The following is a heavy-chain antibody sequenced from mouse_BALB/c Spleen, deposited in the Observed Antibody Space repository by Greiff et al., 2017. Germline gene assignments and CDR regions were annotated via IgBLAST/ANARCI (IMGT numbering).Heavy chain of an antibody. D-gene: IGHD2-2*01. J-gene: IGHJ2*01. CDR2: INPYNGAT. V-gene: IGHV1-31*01. Sequence: EVQLQQSGPELVKPGASVKISCKASGYSFTGYYMHWVKQSHVKSLEWIGRINPYNGATSYNQNFKDKASLTVDKSSSTAYMELHSLTSEDSAVYYCARGDYGYDDGDYWGQGTTLTVSS. CDR3: ARGDYGYDDGDY. CDR1: GYSFTGYY.